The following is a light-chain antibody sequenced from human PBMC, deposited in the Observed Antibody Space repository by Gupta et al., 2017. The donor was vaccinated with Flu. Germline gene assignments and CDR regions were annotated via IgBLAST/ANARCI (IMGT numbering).Light chain of an antibody. Sequence: DIVMTQSPDSLAVSLGERATINCKSSQSVLYSSNTKNYLAWYQQKPGQPPKLLIYWASTRESGVPDRFSGSGSGTDFTLTISSLQAEDVAVHYCQQYYSTPLFTFGPGTKVDIK. V-gene: IGKV4-1*01. J-gene: IGKJ3*01. CDR3: QQYYSTPLFT. CDR2: WAS. CDR1: QSVLYSSNTKNY.